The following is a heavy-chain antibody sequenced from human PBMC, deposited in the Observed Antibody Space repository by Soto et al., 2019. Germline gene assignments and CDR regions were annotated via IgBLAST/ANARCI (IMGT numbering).Heavy chain of an antibody. V-gene: IGHV1-18*01. D-gene: IGHD2-2*01. CDR2: ISAYNGNT. Sequence: ASVKVSCKPCGYTLTSYGISWERQAPGQGLEWMGWISAYNGNTNYAQKRQGRVTMTTGTSTSRAYMELRSLRSDDTAVYYWARDPGRQLLSYVMVVWGQGTTVTVSS. CDR3: ARDPGRQLLSYVMVV. J-gene: IGHJ6*02. CDR1: GYTLTSYG.